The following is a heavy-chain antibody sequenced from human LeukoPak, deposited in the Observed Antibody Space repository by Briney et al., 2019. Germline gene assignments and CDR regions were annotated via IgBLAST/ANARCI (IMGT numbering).Heavy chain of an antibody. V-gene: IGHV5-10-1*01. J-gene: IGHJ5*02. CDR3: APHRGGLEDLTFDP. Sequence: HGESLKISCKGSGYSFTSYWISWVRQMPGKGLEWMGRIDPSDSYTNYSPSFQGHVTISADKSISTAYLQWRSLKASDTAMYYCAPHRGGLEDLTFDPWGQGTLVTVSS. D-gene: IGHD3-10*01. CDR2: IDPSDSYT. CDR1: GYSFTSYW.